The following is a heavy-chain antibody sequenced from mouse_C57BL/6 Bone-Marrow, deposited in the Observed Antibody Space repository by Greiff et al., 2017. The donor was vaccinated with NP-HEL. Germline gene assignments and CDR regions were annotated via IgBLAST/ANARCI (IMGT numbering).Heavy chain of an antibody. J-gene: IGHJ3*01. CDR2: ISSGGSYT. CDR1: GFTFSSYG. V-gene: IGHV5-6*01. D-gene: IGHD1-1*01. CDR3: ARLGSSFAY. Sequence: EVMLVESGGDLVKPGGSLKLSCAASGFTFSSYGMSWVRQTPDKRLEWVATISSGGSYTYYPDSVKGRFTISRDNAKNTLYLQMSSLKSEDTAMYYCARLGSSFAYWGQGTLVTVSA.